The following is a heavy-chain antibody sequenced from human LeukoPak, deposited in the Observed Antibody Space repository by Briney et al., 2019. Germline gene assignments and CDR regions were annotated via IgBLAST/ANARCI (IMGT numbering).Heavy chain of an antibody. Sequence: ASVKVSCKASGYTFTSYDINWVRQATGQGLECMGWMNPNSSNTGYAQKFQGRATMTRNTSISTAYMELSSLRSEDTAVYYCARSVSEYSSGWFDYWGQGTLVTVSS. J-gene: IGHJ4*02. CDR3: ARSVSEYSSGWFDY. CDR1: GYTFTSYD. CDR2: MNPNSSNT. V-gene: IGHV1-8*01. D-gene: IGHD6-19*01.